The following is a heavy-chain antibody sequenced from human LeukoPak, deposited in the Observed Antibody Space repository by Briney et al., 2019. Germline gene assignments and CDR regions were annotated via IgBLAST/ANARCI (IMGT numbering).Heavy chain of an antibody. D-gene: IGHD2-15*01. Sequence: GGSLRLSCAASGFTFSSYSMNWVRQAPGKGLEWVSSISSSSSYIYYADSVKGRFTISRDNAKNSLYLQMNSLRAEDTAVYYCARGGCSGFCNWFDPWGQGTLVTVSS. V-gene: IGHV3-21*01. CDR2: ISSSSSYI. J-gene: IGHJ5*02. CDR3: ARGGCSGFCNWFDP. CDR1: GFTFSSYS.